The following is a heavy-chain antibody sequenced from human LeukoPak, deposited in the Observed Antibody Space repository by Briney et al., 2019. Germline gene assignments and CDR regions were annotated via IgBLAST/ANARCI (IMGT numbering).Heavy chain of an antibody. CDR1: GGSFSSQY. Sequence: PSETLSLTCAVFGGSFSSQYWSWIRQPPGKGLEWIGEINHRGSTTYNPSLKSRVTISVDTSKSQFSLKVRSLTAADTAVYYCARDRYSNSFYYYYAMDVWGQGTTVTVSS. V-gene: IGHV4-34*01. CDR3: ARDRYSNSFYYYYAMDV. J-gene: IGHJ6*02. D-gene: IGHD4-11*01. CDR2: INHRGST.